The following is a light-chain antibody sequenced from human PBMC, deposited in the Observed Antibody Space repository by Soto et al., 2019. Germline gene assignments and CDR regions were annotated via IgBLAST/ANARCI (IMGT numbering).Light chain of an antibody. CDR3: HQRSNCPWT. CDR2: DAS. J-gene: IGKJ1*01. V-gene: IGKV3-11*01. Sequence: GERATLSCRASQSVSSYLAWYQQKPGQAPRLLSYDASNRATGTPARFSGSGSGTDFTLTISSLEPEELAFEYSHQRSNCPWTSLQVTKV. CDR1: QSVSSY.